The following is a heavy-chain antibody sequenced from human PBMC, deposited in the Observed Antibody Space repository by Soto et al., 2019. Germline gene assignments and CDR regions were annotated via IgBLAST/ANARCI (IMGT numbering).Heavy chain of an antibody. CDR3: AKRYSPIDY. J-gene: IGHJ4*02. CDR2: IKQDGSDK. V-gene: IGHV3-7*01. Sequence: EVQLVESGGGLVQPGGSLRLSCAASGFSFSDYWMTWVRQAPGKGLEWVANIKQDGSDKYYVDSVKGGFTISRDNAKNSLYLQMNNLRAEDTAVYYCAKRYSPIDYWGQGTLVTVSS. CDR1: GFSFSDYW. D-gene: IGHD5-18*01.